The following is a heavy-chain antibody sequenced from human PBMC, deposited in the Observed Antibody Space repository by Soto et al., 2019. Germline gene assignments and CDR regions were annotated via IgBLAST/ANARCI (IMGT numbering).Heavy chain of an antibody. CDR2: ISYDGSNK. D-gene: IGHD4-4*01. Sequence: QVQLVESGGGVVQPGRSLRLSCAAAGFTFSSYAMHWVRQAPGKGLEWVAVISYDGSNKYYADSVKGRFTISRDNSKNTLYLQMNSLRAEDTAVYYCARPLWRDDYNWGYFDLWGRGTLGTGSS. V-gene: IGHV3-30-3*01. CDR1: GFTFSSYA. J-gene: IGHJ2*01. CDR3: ARPLWRDDYNWGYFDL.